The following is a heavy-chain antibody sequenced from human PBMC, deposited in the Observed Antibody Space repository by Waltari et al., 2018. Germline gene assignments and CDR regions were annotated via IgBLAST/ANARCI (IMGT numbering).Heavy chain of an antibody. V-gene: IGHV3-30*02. CDR3: ARGAYYYYMDV. J-gene: IGHJ6*03. Sequence: QVQLVESGGGVVQPGGSLRLSCAASGFTFSSYGMPWVRQAPGKGLEWVAFIRYDGSNKYYADSVKGRFTISRDNSKNTLYLQMNSLRAEDTAVYYCARGAYYYYMDVWGKGTTVTISS. CDR1: GFTFSSYG. CDR2: IRYDGSNK.